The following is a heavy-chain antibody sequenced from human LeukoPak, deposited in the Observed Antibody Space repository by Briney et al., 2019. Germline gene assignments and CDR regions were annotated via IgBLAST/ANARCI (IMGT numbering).Heavy chain of an antibody. CDR2: IIPILGLT. Sequence: ASVKVSCKASGGTFSNYAISWVRQAPGQGLEWMGRIIPILGLTNYAQKFQGRVTITADKSTNTAYMELSSLRSEDTAVYYCARGSDYGDYVGVASAFDIWGQGTMVTVSS. CDR3: ARGSDYGDYVGVASAFDI. D-gene: IGHD4-17*01. J-gene: IGHJ3*02. V-gene: IGHV1-69*04. CDR1: GGTFSNYA.